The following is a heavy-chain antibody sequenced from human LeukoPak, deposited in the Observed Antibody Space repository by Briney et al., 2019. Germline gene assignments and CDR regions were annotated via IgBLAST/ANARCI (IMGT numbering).Heavy chain of an antibody. Sequence: GGSLRLSCAASGFTFSSYGMHWVRQAPGKGLEWVAVISYDGSNKYYADSVKGRFTISRDNSKNTLYLQMNSLRAEDTAVYYCARASWELRPSGYFDYWGQGTLVTVSS. J-gene: IGHJ4*02. CDR3: ARASWELRPSGYFDY. CDR2: ISYDGSNK. D-gene: IGHD1-26*01. CDR1: GFTFSSYG. V-gene: IGHV3-30*03.